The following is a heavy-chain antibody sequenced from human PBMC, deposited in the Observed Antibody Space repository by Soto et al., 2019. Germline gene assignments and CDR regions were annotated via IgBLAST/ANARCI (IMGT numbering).Heavy chain of an antibody. J-gene: IGHJ5*02. D-gene: IGHD3-3*01. CDR3: AREFFGAGNWFDP. CDR2: IYYSGST. Sequence: SETLYLTWTVSGGSISSYYWIWIRPPPGKGLEWIGYIYYSGSTNYNPSLKSRVTISVDTSKNQFSLKLSSVTAADTAVYYCAREFFGAGNWFDPWGQGTLVTVSS. CDR1: GGSISSYY. V-gene: IGHV4-59*01.